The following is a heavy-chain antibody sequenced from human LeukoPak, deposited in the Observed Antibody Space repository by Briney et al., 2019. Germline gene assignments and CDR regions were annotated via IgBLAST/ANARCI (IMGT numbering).Heavy chain of an antibody. CDR1: GFTFSSYA. Sequence: PGGSLRLSCAASGFTFSSYAMSWVRQAPGKGLEWVSAISGSGGSTYYADSVKGRFTISRDNSKNTLYLQMNSLRAEDTAVYYCAKDQGIVGATPCFDYWGQGTLVTVSS. V-gene: IGHV3-23*01. D-gene: IGHD1-26*01. CDR3: AKDQGIVGATPCFDY. CDR2: ISGSGGST. J-gene: IGHJ4*02.